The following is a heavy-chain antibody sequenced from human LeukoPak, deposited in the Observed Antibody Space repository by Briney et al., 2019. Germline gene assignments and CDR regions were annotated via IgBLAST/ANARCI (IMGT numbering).Heavy chain of an antibody. V-gene: IGHV3-23*01. D-gene: IGHD6-6*01. Sequence: GGSLRLSCAASGFTFSSYAMSWVRQAPGKGLEWVSAISGSGGSTYYADSVKGRFTISRDNSKNTLYLQMNSLRAEDTAVYYCARSSSSWRYAFDIWGQGTMVTVSS. J-gene: IGHJ3*02. CDR1: GFTFSSYA. CDR3: ARSSSSWRYAFDI. CDR2: ISGSGGST.